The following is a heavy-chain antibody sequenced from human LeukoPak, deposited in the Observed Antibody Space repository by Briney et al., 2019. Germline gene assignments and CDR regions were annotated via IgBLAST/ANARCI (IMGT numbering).Heavy chain of an antibody. CDR3: ARDFTMVRGVITFDY. D-gene: IGHD3-10*01. CDR2: IYYSGST. Sequence: PSETLSLTCTVSGGSISSSSYYWGWIRQPPGKGLEWIGSIYYSGSTYYNPSLKSRVTISVDTSKNQFSLKLSSVTAADTAVYYCARDFTMVRGVITFDYWGQGTLVTVSS. CDR1: GGSISSSSYY. V-gene: IGHV4-39*07. J-gene: IGHJ4*02.